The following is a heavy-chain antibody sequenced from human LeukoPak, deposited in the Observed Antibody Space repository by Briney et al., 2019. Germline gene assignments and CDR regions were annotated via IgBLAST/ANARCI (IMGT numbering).Heavy chain of an antibody. D-gene: IGHD5-18*01. J-gene: IGHJ4*02. Sequence: GGSLRLSCAASAFTFRSYAMIWVRQAPGKGLEWVSGISGIGGSTYYSDSAKGRFTISRDNSNNTLYLQMNSLRAEDTAVYYCAKGAASRGYTYVANWGQGTLVTVSS. CDR2: ISGIGGST. V-gene: IGHV3-23*01. CDR1: AFTFRSYA. CDR3: AKGAASRGYTYVAN.